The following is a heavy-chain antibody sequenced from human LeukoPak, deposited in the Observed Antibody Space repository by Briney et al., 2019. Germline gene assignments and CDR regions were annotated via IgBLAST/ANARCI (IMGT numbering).Heavy chain of an antibody. V-gene: IGHV3-74*01. J-gene: IGHJ4*02. Sequence: PGESLRLSCAASGFTFNIYWIQWVRQAPGKGLEWVSRISPDGTTTTYADSVKGRFTISRDNAKSTVYLQMNSLRAEDTALYYCVRGTYPLDYWGQGTLVTVSS. D-gene: IGHD2-21*01. CDR1: GFTFNIYW. CDR3: VRGTYPLDY. CDR2: ISPDGTTT.